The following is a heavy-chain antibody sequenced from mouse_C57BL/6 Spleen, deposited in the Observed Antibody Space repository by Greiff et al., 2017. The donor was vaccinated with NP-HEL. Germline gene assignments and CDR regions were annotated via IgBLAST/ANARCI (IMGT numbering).Heavy chain of an antibody. V-gene: IGHV5-6*01. Sequence: EVQLVESGGDLVKPGGSLKLSCAASGFTFSSYGMSWVRQTPDKRLEWVATISSGGSYTYYPDSVKGRFTISRDNAKNTLYLQMSSLKSEDTARYYCARQGDYDPFAYWGQGTLVTVSA. CDR1: GFTFSSYG. CDR3: ARQGDYDPFAY. J-gene: IGHJ3*01. CDR2: ISSGGSYT. D-gene: IGHD2-4*01.